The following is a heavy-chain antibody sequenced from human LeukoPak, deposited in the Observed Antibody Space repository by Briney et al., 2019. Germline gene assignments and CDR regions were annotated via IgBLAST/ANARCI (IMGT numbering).Heavy chain of an antibody. CDR3: ARDQGGTNVHGYYMDV. V-gene: IGHV3-30*03. Sequence: PGGSLRLSCAASGFTFSSYAMHWVRQAPGKGLEWVAVISYDGSNKYYADSVKGRFTISRDNSKNTLYLQMNSLRAEDTAVYYCARDQGGTNVHGYYMDVWGKGTTVTVSS. CDR1: GFTFSSYA. D-gene: IGHD2-2*01. CDR2: ISYDGSNK. J-gene: IGHJ6*03.